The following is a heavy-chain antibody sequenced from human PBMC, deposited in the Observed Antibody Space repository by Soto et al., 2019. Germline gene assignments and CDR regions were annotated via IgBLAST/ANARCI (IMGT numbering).Heavy chain of an antibody. J-gene: IGHJ4*02. D-gene: IGHD3-16*01. V-gene: IGHV1-8*01. CDR1: GYTFTNYD. CDR2: MDPKSGNT. CDR3: ARGLGGRDY. Sequence: QVQLVQSGAEVKKPGASVKVACKSSGYTFTNYDINWVRQAPGQGREWMGWMDPKSGNTDYAQKFQGRVTITRNTSSSTAYLEGSSLSSEDTAVYFCARGLGGRDYWGQGTLVTVSS.